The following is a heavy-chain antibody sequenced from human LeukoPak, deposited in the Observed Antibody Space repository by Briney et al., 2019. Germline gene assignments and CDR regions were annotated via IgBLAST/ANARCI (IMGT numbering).Heavy chain of an antibody. V-gene: IGHV1-2*02. CDR2: INPNSGGT. D-gene: IGHD4-17*01. CDR3: AKGGEDYGDYYYYYYMDV. CDR1: GYTFTGYY. J-gene: IGHJ6*03. Sequence: GASVKVSCKASGYTFTGYYMHWVRQAPGQGLEWMGWINPNSGGTNYAQKFQGRVTMTRDTSISTAYMELSRLRSDDTAVYYCAKGGEDYGDYYYYYYMDVWGKGTTVTVSS.